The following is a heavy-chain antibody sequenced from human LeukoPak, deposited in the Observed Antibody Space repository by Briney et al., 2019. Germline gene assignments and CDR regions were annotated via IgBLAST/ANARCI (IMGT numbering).Heavy chain of an antibody. J-gene: IGHJ4*02. CDR2: IIPIFGTP. V-gene: IGHV1-69*06. CDR1: GGTFSSYS. CDR3: ASTRYGGYFNFDY. D-gene: IGHD5-12*01. Sequence: EASVKVSCKASGGTFSSYSISWVRQAPGQGLEWMGGIIPIFGTPNYAQKFQGRVTITADKSTSTAYMELSSLRSEDTAVYYCASTRYGGYFNFDYWGQGTLVTVSS.